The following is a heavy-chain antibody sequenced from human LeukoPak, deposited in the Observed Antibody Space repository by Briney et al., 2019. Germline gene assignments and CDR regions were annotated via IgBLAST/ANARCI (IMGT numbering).Heavy chain of an antibody. CDR3: AIGYGSGRPGNWFDP. CDR2: ISDSGGYT. J-gene: IGHJ5*02. CDR1: GFTFSNYD. D-gene: IGHD3-10*01. Sequence: GGSLRLSCAASGFTFSNYDMHWVRQAPGKGLEWVSAISDSGGYTYYADSVKGRFTISRDNSKNTLYLQMNSLRAEDTAVYYCAIGYGSGRPGNWFDPWGQGTLVTVSS. V-gene: IGHV3-23*01.